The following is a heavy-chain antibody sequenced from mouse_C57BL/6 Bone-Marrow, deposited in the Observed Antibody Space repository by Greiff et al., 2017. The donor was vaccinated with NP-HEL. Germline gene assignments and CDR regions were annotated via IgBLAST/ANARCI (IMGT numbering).Heavy chain of an antibody. J-gene: IGHJ4*01. V-gene: IGHV6-3*01. CDR3: TGLRRATAMDY. CDR1: GFTFSNYW. D-gene: IGHD2-4*01. CDR2: IRLKSDNYAS. Sequence: EVMLVESGGGLVQPGGSMKLSCVASGFTFSNYWMNWVRQSPEKGLEWVAQIRLKSDNYASHSAESVKGRFTISRDDSKSSVYLQMNNLRAEYTGIYYCTGLRRATAMDYWGQGTSVTVSS.